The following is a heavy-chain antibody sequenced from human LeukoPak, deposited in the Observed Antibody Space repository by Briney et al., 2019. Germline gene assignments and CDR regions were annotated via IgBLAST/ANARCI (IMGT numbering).Heavy chain of an antibody. CDR3: ARDLDGNYRFDF. V-gene: IGHV1-2*02. J-gene: IGHJ4*02. CDR2: INPNSRCT. CDR1: GYTFSGYY. Sequence: GASVKVSCKASGYTFSGYYIHWVRQAPGQGLEWMAWINPNSRCTHSAQKFQGRVTMTSDTSISTAYMELSSLTSDDTAVYYCARDLDGNYRFDFWGQGTLVTVSS. D-gene: IGHD1-7*01.